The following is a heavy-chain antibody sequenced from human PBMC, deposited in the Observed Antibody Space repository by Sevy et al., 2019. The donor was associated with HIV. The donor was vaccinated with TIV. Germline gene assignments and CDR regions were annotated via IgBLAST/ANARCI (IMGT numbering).Heavy chain of an antibody. CDR2: IYESGRT. D-gene: IGHD2-2*01. J-gene: IGHJ4*02. CDR1: GYSISSGYY. Sequence: SETLSLTCAVSGYSISSGYYWGWIRQSPGKGLEWIGSIYESGRTFYNPSLESRVTMSVDTSKNQFSLKLNSMTAADTAVYYCARLRDIVVIPAGGYFDYWGQGTLVTVSS. CDR3: ARLRDIVVIPAGGYFDY. V-gene: IGHV4-38-2*01.